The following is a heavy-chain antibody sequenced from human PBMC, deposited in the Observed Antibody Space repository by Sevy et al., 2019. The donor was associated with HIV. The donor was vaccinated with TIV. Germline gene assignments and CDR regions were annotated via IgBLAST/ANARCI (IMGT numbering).Heavy chain of an antibody. J-gene: IGHJ4*02. Sequence: GGSLRLSCATFGFNFRNSWMAWVRQTPGKGLEFLADIKQDGYETYYVDSVKGPFTISRDNAKNSLHLQMNSLRAEDTAMYFCVRDMAEGTSVLAYWGQGTPVTVSS. V-gene: IGHV3-7*03. D-gene: IGHD1-1*01. CDR1: GFNFRNSW. CDR2: IKQDGYET. CDR3: VRDMAEGTSVLAY.